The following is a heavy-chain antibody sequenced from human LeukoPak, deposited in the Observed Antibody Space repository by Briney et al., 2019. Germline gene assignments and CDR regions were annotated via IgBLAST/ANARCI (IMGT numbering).Heavy chain of an antibody. Sequence: GASVKVSCKASGYTFTSYGISWVRQAPGQGLEWMGWINPNSGGTNYAQKFQGRVTMTRDTSISTAYMELSRLRSDDTAVYYCARALPIVVVPAAMRSWFDPWGQGTLVTVSS. J-gene: IGHJ5*02. CDR3: ARALPIVVVPAAMRSWFDP. D-gene: IGHD2-2*01. CDR1: GYTFTSYG. V-gene: IGHV1-2*02. CDR2: INPNSGGT.